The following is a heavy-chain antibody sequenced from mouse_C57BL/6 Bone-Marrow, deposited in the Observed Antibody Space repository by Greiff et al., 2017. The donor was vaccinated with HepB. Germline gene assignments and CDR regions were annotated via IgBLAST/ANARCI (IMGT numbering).Heavy chain of an antibody. Sequence: VQLQQPGAELVRPGSSVKLSCKASGYTFTSYWMHWVKQRPIQGLEWIGNIDPSDSETHYNQKFKDKATLTVDKSSSTAYMQLSRLTSEDSAVYYCARRRLTTVVATDWYFDVWGTGTTVTVSS. D-gene: IGHD1-1*01. CDR2: IDPSDSET. CDR1: GYTFTSYW. CDR3: ARRRLTTVVATDWYFDV. J-gene: IGHJ1*03. V-gene: IGHV1-52*01.